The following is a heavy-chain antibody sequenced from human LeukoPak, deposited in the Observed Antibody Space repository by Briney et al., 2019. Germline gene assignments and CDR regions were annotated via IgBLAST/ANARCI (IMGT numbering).Heavy chain of an antibody. Sequence: HAGGSLRLSCAASGFTFTSYAMNWVRQAPGKGLEWVSSIGGSGSSTYYADSVKGRSTISRDNSKNTLYLQMNSLRAEDTARYYCARDLPYSNTWGQGTLVTVSS. V-gene: IGHV3-23*01. CDR3: ARDLPYSNT. D-gene: IGHD6-13*01. CDR1: GFTFTSYA. J-gene: IGHJ5*02. CDR2: IGGSGSST.